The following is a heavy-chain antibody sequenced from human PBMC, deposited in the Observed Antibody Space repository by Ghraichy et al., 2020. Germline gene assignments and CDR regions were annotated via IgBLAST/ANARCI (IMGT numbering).Heavy chain of an antibody. J-gene: IGHJ4*02. D-gene: IGHD4-17*01. Sequence: SETLSLTCAVSGGSISSGGYSWSWIRQPPGKGLEWIGYIYYSGSTYYNPSLKSRVTISVDTSKNQFSLKLSSVTAADTAVYYCAREGPPDYGDYGGFDYWGQGTLVTVSS. CDR1: GGSISSGGYS. V-gene: IGHV4-30-4*07. CDR3: AREGPPDYGDYGGFDY. CDR2: IYYSGST.